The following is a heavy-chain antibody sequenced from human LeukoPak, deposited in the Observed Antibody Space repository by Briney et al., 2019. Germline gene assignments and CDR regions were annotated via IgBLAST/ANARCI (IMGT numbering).Heavy chain of an antibody. Sequence: GRSLRLSCAASGFTFSSYGMHWVRQAPGKGLEWVAVIWYDGSNKYYADSVKGRFTISRDNSKNTLYLQMNSLRAEDTAVYYCAKGAGDLWSNVDYWGQGTLVTVSS. V-gene: IGHV3-33*06. CDR1: GFTFSSYG. CDR2: IWYDGSNK. D-gene: IGHD2-21*01. CDR3: AKGAGDLWSNVDY. J-gene: IGHJ4*02.